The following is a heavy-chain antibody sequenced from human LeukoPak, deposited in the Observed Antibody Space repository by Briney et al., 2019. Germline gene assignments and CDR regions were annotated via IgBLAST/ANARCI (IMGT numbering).Heavy chain of an antibody. V-gene: IGHV4-30-2*01. J-gene: IGHJ3*02. CDR3: ARFPISSSYAFDI. CDR1: GDSISSGDYY. CDR2: VYHSGTT. Sequence: SETLSLTCTVSGDSISSGDYYWSWIRQPPGKGLEWIGYVYHSGTTYYNPSLRSRVTISVDRSKNQFSLKLSSVTAADTAVYYCARFPISSSYAFDIWGQGTMVTVSS. D-gene: IGHD6-6*01.